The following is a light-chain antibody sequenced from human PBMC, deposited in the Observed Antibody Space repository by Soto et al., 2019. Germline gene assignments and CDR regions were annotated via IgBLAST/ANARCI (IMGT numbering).Light chain of an antibody. Sequence: QSALTQPASVSGSPGQSITISCTGTSSDVGGYNYVSWYQQHPGKAPKLMIYDVSNRPPGVSNRFSGSKSVNTASLTISGLQAEDEADYYCSSYTSSSTLGHVVFGGGTKLTVL. V-gene: IGLV2-14*01. CDR2: DVS. J-gene: IGLJ2*01. CDR1: SSDVGGYNY. CDR3: SSYTSSSTLGHVV.